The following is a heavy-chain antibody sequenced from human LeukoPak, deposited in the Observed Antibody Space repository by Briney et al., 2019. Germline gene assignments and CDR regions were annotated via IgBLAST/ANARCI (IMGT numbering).Heavy chain of an antibody. CDR1: GGSISHYY. J-gene: IGHJ6*03. D-gene: IGHD6-13*01. Sequence: SETLSLTCTVPGGSISHYYWSWIRQPPGKGLEWIGYMYYSGTTNYNPCLQSRVTISEDTSQNQFSLKLSSVTAADTAVSYCARAGKQPSDYYYMDVWGKGTTVTVSS. V-gene: IGHV4-59*01. CDR2: MYYSGTT. CDR3: ARAGKQPSDYYYMDV.